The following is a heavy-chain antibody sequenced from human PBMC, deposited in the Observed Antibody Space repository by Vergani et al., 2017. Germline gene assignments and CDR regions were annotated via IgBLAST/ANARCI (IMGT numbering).Heavy chain of an antibody. CDR3: ARGRVLRGVIPGY. V-gene: IGHV4-34*01. CDR1: GGSFSGYY. J-gene: IGHJ4*02. Sequence: QVQLQQWGAGLLKPSETLSLTCAVYGGSFSGYYWSWISQPPGKGLEWIGEINYSGSTNYNPSLKSRVTISTDTSKNHFSLKLSSVTAAGTAVYYCARGRVLRGVIPGYWGQGSLVTVSS. CDR2: INYSGST. D-gene: IGHD3-10*01.